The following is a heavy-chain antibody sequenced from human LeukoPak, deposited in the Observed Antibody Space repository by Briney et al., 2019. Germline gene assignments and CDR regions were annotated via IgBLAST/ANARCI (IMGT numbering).Heavy chain of an antibody. D-gene: IGHD3-16*01. CDR2: INANSGDT. CDR3: ARDGAQGLDV. V-gene: IGHV1-2*04. J-gene: IGHJ6*02. CDR1: GGTFSSYA. Sequence: ASVKVSCMASGGTFSSYAISWVRQAPGQGLEWMGWINANSGDTNYAQKFQGWVTMTRDTSISTAYMELRRLRSDDTAVYYCARDGAQGLDVWGQGTTVTVSS.